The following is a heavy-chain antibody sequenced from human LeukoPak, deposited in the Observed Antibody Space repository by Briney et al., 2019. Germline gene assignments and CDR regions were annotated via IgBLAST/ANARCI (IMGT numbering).Heavy chain of an antibody. J-gene: IGHJ4*02. D-gene: IGHD5-24*01. CDR2: ISSSSSYT. Sequence: AGGSLRLSCAASGFTFSDYYMSWIRQAPGKGLEWVSYISSSSSYTNYADSVKGRFTISRDNAKNSLYLQMNSLRAEDTAVYYCARDRDGYNYWGQGTLVTVSS. CDR1: GFTFSDYY. CDR3: ARDRDGYNY. V-gene: IGHV3-11*06.